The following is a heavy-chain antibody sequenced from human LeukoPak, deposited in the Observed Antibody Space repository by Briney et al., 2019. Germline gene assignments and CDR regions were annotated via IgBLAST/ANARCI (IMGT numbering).Heavy chain of an antibody. CDR1: GFTFSSYN. J-gene: IGHJ4*02. CDR2: ISSSSSYI. CDR3: AREVWGPEY. V-gene: IGHV3-21*01. Sequence: GGSLRLSCAASGFTFSSYNMNWVRQAPGKGLEWVSSISSSSSYIYYADSMKGRFTISRDNAKNSLYLQMSSLRAEDTAVYYCAREVWGPEYWGQGTLVTVSS. D-gene: IGHD1-14*01.